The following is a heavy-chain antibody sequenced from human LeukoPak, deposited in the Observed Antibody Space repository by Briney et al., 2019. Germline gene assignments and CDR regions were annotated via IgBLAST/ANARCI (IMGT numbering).Heavy chain of an antibody. Sequence: GGSLRLSCAASGFTVSSNYMSWVRQAPGKGLEWVSVIYSGGSTYYADSVKGRSTISRDNSKNTLYLQMNSLRAEDTAVYYCARDIGPPSIAAPHWGQGTLVTVSS. J-gene: IGHJ4*02. D-gene: IGHD6-6*01. CDR1: GFTVSSNY. CDR2: IYSGGST. CDR3: ARDIGPPSIAAPH. V-gene: IGHV3-66*01.